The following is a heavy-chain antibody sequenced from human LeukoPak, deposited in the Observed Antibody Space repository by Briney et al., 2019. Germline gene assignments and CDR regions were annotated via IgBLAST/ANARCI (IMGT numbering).Heavy chain of an antibody. CDR1: GFTFSNYD. CDR2: IWNDGSHK. CDR3: ARDEVTTPRD. Sequence: GSLRLSCVASGFTFSNYDMHWVRQAPGKGLEWVTVIWNDGSHKYYADSVKGRFTISRDNSKNTLYLQMHSLRAEDTAVYYCARDEVTTPRDWGQGTLVTVSS. J-gene: IGHJ4*02. D-gene: IGHD4-17*01. V-gene: IGHV3-33*01.